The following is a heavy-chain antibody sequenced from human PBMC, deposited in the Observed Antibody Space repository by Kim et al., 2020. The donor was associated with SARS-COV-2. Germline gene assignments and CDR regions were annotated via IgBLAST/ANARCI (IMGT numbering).Heavy chain of an antibody. CDR3: AKDIYKVSWGSGSYWTPAYYYYGMDV. CDR1: GFTFDDYT. D-gene: IGHD3-10*01. V-gene: IGHV3-43*01. J-gene: IGHJ6*01. CDR2: ISWDGGST. Sequence: GGSLRLSCATSGFTFDDYTMHWVRQAPGKGLEWVSLISWDGGSTYYADSVKGRFTISRDNSKNSLYLQMNSLRTEDTALYYCAKDIYKVSWGSGSYWTPAYYYYGMDV.